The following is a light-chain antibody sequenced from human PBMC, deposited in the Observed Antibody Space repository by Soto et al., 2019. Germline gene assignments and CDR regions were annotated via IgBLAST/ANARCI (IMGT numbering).Light chain of an antibody. CDR1: SSDVGSYSL. Sequence: QSALTQPASVSGSPGQSITISCTGTSSDVGSYSLVSWYQQPPGKAPKLMIYEGSERPSGVSNRFSGSKSDNTASLTISGLQAEDEADYYCCSYASSGTWVFGGGTKLTVL. J-gene: IGLJ3*02. CDR2: EGS. CDR3: CSYASSGTWV. V-gene: IGLV2-23*01.